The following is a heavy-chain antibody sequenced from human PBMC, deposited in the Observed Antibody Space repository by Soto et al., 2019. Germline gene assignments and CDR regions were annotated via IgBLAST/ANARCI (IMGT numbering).Heavy chain of an antibody. D-gene: IGHD3-22*01. CDR3: ARDGTYYYDSSGYYNNWFDP. CDR1: GYTFTSYG. CDR2: ISAYNGNT. Sequence: QVQLVQSGAEVKKPGASVKVSCKASGYTFTSYGISWVRQAPGQGLEWMGWISAYNGNTNYAQKRQGRVTMTTDTATSTAYMELRSLRSDDTAVYYCARDGTYYYDSSGYYNNWFDPWGQGTLVTVSS. J-gene: IGHJ5*02. V-gene: IGHV1-18*04.